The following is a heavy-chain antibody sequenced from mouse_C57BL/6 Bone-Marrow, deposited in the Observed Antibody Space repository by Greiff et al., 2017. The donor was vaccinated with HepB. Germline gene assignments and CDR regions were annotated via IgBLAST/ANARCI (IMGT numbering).Heavy chain of an antibody. D-gene: IGHD2-4*01. CDR2: IDPENGDT. CDR3: TTRFDYGY. CDR1: GFNIKDDY. J-gene: IGHJ2*01. V-gene: IGHV14-4*01. Sequence: EVKLQESGAELVRPGASVKLSCTASGFNIKDDYMHWVKQRPEQGLEWIGWIDPENGDTEYASKFQGKATITADTSSNTAYLQLSSLTSEDTAVYYCTTRFDYGYWGQGTTLTVSS.